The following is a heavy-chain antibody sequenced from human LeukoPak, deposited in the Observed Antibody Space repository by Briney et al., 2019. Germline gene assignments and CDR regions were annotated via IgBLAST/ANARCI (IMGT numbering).Heavy chain of an antibody. CDR2: IFPGDSDT. J-gene: IGHJ4*02. V-gene: IGHV5-51*01. CDR3: ATSVSQTKFDY. D-gene: IGHD1/OR15-1a*01. Sequence: GESLQISCKGSGYSFTTYWVGWVRRMPGKDREWMGIIFPGDSDTIYSPSFQGQVTISADKSINTAYLQWSSLKASDTAIYYCATSVSQTKFDYWAQGTLVTVSS. CDR1: GYSFTTYW.